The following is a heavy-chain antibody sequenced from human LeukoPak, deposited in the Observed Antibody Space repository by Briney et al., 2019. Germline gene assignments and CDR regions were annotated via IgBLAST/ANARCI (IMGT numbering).Heavy chain of an antibody. D-gene: IGHD4-23*01. CDR1: GFTFSTYS. J-gene: IGHJ4*02. V-gene: IGHV3-21*05. Sequence: GGSLRLSCAASGFTFSTYSMNWVRQAPGKGLEWVSYISSSGSDIYYADSVKGRFTISRDNAKNSLYLNMNSLRAEDTAVYYCARDYGGSSPFDYWGQGTLVTVSS. CDR2: ISSSGSDI. CDR3: ARDYGGSSPFDY.